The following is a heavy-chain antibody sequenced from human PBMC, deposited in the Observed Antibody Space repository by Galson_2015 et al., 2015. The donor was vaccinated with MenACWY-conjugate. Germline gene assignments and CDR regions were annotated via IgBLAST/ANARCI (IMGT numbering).Heavy chain of an antibody. CDR3: ATAIAYGGGVFEY. CDR1: GCIFTDYY. J-gene: IGHJ4*02. V-gene: IGHV1-2*05. Sequence: SVKVSCKASGCIFTDYYMHWVRQAPGQGLEWMGRINPNSGDTNYAQRFQGRVTMTRDTSISTAYLELSSLRSDDTVVYCCATAIAYGGGVFEYWGQGTLVRLL. CDR2: INPNSGDT. D-gene: IGHD4-23*01.